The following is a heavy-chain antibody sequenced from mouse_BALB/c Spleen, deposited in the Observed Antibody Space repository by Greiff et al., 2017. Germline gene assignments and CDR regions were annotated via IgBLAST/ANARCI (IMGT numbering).Heavy chain of an antibody. CDR1: GYSITSDYA. D-gene: IGHD2-10*02. V-gene: IGHV3-2*02. CDR3: ARGGYGNYVDY. Sequence: EVQLVESGPGLVKPSQSLSLTCTVTGYSITSDYAWNWIRQFPGNKLEWMGYISYSGSTSYNPSLKSRISITRDTSKNQFFLQLNSVTTEDTATYYCARGGYGNYVDYWGQGTTLTVSS. CDR2: ISYSGST. J-gene: IGHJ2*01.